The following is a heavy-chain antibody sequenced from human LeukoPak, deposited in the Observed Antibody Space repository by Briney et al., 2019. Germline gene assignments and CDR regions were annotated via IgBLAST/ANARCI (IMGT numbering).Heavy chain of an antibody. CDR1: GFTFSRHW. Sequence: GGSLRLSCAASGFTFSRHWMTWVRQAPGKGLEWVANIKHDGSEKNYVDSVKGRFTISRDNAKNSLYLQMNSLRAEDTAVYYCAKAARSSVAGFFLDLWGRGTLVTVSS. V-gene: IGHV3-7*03. J-gene: IGHJ2*01. CDR2: IKHDGSEK. D-gene: IGHD6-19*01. CDR3: AKAARSSVAGFFLDL.